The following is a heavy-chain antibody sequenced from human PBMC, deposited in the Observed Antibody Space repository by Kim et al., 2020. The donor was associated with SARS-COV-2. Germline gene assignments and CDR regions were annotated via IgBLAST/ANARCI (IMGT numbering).Heavy chain of an antibody. CDR3: VRNYYDSSGYQFLTFNSDY. CDR1: GFTFSSYA. D-gene: IGHD3-22*01. V-gene: IGHV3-23*01. CDR2: ISGSGGST. Sequence: GGSLRLSCAASGFTFSSYAMSWVRQAPGKGLEWVSAISGSGGSTYYADSVKGRFTISRDNSKNTLYLQMNSLRAEDTAVYYCVRNYYDSSGYQFLTFNSDYWGQGTLVTVSS. J-gene: IGHJ4*02.